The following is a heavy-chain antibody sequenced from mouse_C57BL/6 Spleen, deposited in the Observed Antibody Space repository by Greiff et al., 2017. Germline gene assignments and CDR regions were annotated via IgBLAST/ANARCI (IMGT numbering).Heavy chain of an antibody. Sequence: QVQLQQPGAELVRPGSSVKLSCKASGYTFTSYWMHWVKQRPVQGLEWIGNIDPSDSYTHYNQKFKDKATLPVDTSSSTAYMPLSSLTSDDSAVYDSAGFGPGGEDYWGKGTTLTVSS. D-gene: IGHD3-1*01. CDR3: AGFGPGGEDY. CDR2: IDPSDSYT. CDR1: GYTFTSYW. V-gene: IGHV1-52*01. J-gene: IGHJ2*01.